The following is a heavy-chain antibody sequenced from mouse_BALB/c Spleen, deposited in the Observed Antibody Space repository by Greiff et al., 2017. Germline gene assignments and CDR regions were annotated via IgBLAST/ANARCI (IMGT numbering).Heavy chain of an antibody. V-gene: IGHV10-1*02. D-gene: IGHD2-14*01. CDR3: VRHGNRYDGAWFAY. CDR2: IRSKSNNYAT. J-gene: IGHJ3*01. Sequence: EVKLVESGGGLVQPKGSLKLSCAASGFTFNTYAMNWVRPAPGKGLEWVARIRSKSNNYATYYADSLKDRFTISRDDSQSMLYLQMNNLKTEDTAMYYCVRHGNRYDGAWFAYWGQGTLVTVSA. CDR1: GFTFNTYA.